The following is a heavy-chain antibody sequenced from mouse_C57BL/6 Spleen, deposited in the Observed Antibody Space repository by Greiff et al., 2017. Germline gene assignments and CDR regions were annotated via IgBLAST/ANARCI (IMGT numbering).Heavy chain of an antibody. CDR1: GYAFSSYW. V-gene: IGHV1-80*01. D-gene: IGHD1-1*01. J-gene: IGHJ1*03. CDR2: IYPGDGDT. Sequence: QVQLQQSGAELVKPGASVKISCKASGYAFSSYWMNWVKQRPGKGLEWIGQIYPGDGDTNYNGKFKGKATLTADKSSSTAYMQLSSLTSEDSAVYFCARLDYYGSSFWYFDVWGTGTTVTVSS. CDR3: ARLDYYGSSFWYFDV.